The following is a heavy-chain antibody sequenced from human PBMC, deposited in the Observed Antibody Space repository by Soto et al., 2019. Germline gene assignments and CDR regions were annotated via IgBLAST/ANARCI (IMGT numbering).Heavy chain of an antibody. CDR1: GYTFTSYG. J-gene: IGHJ6*03. V-gene: IGHV1-18*01. Sequence: GASVKVSCKASGYTFTSYGISWVRQAPGQGLEWMGWISAYNGNTNYAQKLQGRVTMTTDTSTSTAYMELRSLRSDDTAVYYCAREGKVVPADIIGRPDYYYYYMDVWGKGTTVTVSS. D-gene: IGHD2-2*01. CDR3: AREGKVVPADIIGRPDYYYYYMDV. CDR2: ISAYNGNT.